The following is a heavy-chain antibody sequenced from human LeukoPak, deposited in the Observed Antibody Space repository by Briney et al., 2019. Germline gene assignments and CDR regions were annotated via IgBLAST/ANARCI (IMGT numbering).Heavy chain of an antibody. V-gene: IGHV1-2*02. CDR1: GYTFTAYY. J-gene: IGHJ4*02. D-gene: IGHD2-21*02. Sequence: ASVKVSCKASGYTFTAYYMHWVRQAPGQGLEWMGWINPESGATKYAQKFQGRVTMTRGTSISTVYMDLNRLTSDDTAVYYCARDSRYCGGDCYSNKIPHYYFDNWGQGTLVTVSS. CDR3: ARDSRYCGGDCYSNKIPHYYFDN. CDR2: INPESGAT.